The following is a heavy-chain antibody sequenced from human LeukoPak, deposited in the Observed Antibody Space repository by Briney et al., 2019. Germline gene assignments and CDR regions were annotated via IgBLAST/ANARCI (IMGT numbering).Heavy chain of an antibody. Sequence: GRSLRLSCAASGFTFSSYAMHCVRQAPGKGPEWVAVISYDGSNKYYADSVKGRFTIFRDNSKNTLYLQMNSLRAEDTAVYYCARDIVDGRGDYYGMDVWGQGTTVTVSS. J-gene: IGHJ6*02. CDR1: GFTFSSYA. CDR2: ISYDGSNK. V-gene: IGHV3-30*04. CDR3: ARDIVDGRGDYYGMDV. D-gene: IGHD3-22*01.